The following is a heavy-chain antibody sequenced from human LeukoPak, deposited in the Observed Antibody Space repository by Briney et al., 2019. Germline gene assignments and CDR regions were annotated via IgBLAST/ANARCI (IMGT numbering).Heavy chain of an antibody. J-gene: IGHJ5*02. D-gene: IGHD2-15*01. CDR2: IYYSGST. V-gene: IGHV4-39*01. CDR3: ARHPATLNIVVVVAAIPPRFDP. CDR1: GGSISSSSYY. Sequence: SETLSLTCTVSGGSISSSSYYWGWIRQPPGKGLEWIGSIYYSGSTYYNPSLKSRVTIFVDTSKNQFSLKLSSVTAADTAVYYCARHPATLNIVVVVAAIPPRFDPWGQGTLVTVSS.